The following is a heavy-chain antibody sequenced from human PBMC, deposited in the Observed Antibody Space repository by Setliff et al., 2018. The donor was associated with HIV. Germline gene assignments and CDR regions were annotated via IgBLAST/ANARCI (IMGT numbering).Heavy chain of an antibody. Sequence: ASVKVSCKASGYTFTNYAMHWVRQAPGQRLEWMGWINAGNGDTKYSQKFQGRVTITRDTSASTAYMELSSLRSEDTAVYYCAREIRNYDFWSGSWEDHYFDYWGQGTLVTVSS. CDR1: GYTFTNYA. CDR2: INAGNGDT. V-gene: IGHV1-3*01. J-gene: IGHJ4*02. CDR3: AREIRNYDFWSGSWEDHYFDY. D-gene: IGHD3-3*01.